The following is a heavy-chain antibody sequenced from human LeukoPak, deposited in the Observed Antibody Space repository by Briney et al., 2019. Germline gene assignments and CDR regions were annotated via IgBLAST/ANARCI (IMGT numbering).Heavy chain of an antibody. Sequence: GGSLRLSCAASGFTFITYSMNWVRQAPGKGLEWVSSISSSSSYIYYADSVRGRFTISRDNPKNSLYLQMNSLRAEDTAVYYCARTRGYCSGGNCYPYYFDYWGQGTLVTVSS. CDR3: ARTRGYCSGGNCYPYYFDY. J-gene: IGHJ4*02. CDR2: ISSSSSYI. D-gene: IGHD2-15*01. CDR1: GFTFITYS. V-gene: IGHV3-21*01.